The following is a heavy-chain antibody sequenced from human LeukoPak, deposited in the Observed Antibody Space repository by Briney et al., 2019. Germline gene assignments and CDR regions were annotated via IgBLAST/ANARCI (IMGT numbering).Heavy chain of an antibody. D-gene: IGHD4-17*01. CDR1: GFTFDDYA. Sequence: GGSLRLSCAASGFTFDDYAMHWVRQAPGKGLEWVSGISWNSGSIGYADSVKGRFTISRDNAKNSLYLQMNSLRAEDTALYYCAKAEYGDYYFDYWGQGTLVTVSS. V-gene: IGHV3-9*01. CDR2: ISWNSGSI. J-gene: IGHJ4*02. CDR3: AKAEYGDYYFDY.